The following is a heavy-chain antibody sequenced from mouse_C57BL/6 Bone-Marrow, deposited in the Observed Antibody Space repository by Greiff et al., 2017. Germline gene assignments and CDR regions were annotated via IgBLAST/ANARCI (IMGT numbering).Heavy chain of an antibody. V-gene: IGHV14-4*01. Sequence: EVQLQQSGAELVRPGASVTLSCTASGFNITDDYMHWVKQRPEQGLEWIGWIDPENGDTEYASKFQGKATITADTSSNTTYLQLSSLTSEDTAVYDCTTYYYVFAYWGQGTLVTVSA. CDR3: TTYYYVFAY. CDR1: GFNITDDY. CDR2: IDPENGDT. D-gene: IGHD1-1*01. J-gene: IGHJ3*01.